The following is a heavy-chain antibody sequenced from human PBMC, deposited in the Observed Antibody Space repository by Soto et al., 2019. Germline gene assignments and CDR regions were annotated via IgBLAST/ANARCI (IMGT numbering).Heavy chain of an antibody. J-gene: IGHJ4*02. CDR1: GGTSSSYA. Sequence: SVKVSCKASGGTSSSYAISWVRQAPGRGLEWIGGIIPIFGTATYAQKFQGRVTITEDESTNTAYMELSSLISDDTAVYYSTGGGIAASFVREHFDSWGQCTMVTAAS. CDR2: IIPIFGTA. CDR3: TGGGIAASFVREHFDS. V-gene: IGHV1-69*01. D-gene: IGHD6-25*01.